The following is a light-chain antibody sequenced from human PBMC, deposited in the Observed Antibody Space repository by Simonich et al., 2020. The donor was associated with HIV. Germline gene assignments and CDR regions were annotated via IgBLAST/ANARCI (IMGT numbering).Light chain of an antibody. CDR1: QAIRYD. J-gene: IGKJ4*01. Sequence: AIQMTQSPSSLSASVGDRVTITCRASQAIRYDLGWYQQKQGTTPKLLVYAASSLQTGVPSRFSGSGSGTDFTLTISSLQPEDFATYYCLQDYTYPLTFGGGTKVEI. CDR3: LQDYTYPLT. V-gene: IGKV1-6*01. CDR2: AAS.